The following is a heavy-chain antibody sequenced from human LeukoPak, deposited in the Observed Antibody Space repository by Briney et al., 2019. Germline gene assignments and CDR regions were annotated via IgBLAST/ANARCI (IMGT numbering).Heavy chain of an antibody. CDR1: GGTFSSYA. CDR3: AAEYYYDSSGYYY. CDR2: ISAYNGNT. V-gene: IGHV1-18*01. J-gene: IGHJ4*02. Sequence: VASVKVSCKASGGTFSSYAISWVRQAPGQGLEWMGWISAYNGNTNYAQKLQGRVTMTTDTSTSTAYMELRSLRSDDTAVYYCAAEYYYDSSGYYYWGQGTLVTVSS. D-gene: IGHD3-22*01.